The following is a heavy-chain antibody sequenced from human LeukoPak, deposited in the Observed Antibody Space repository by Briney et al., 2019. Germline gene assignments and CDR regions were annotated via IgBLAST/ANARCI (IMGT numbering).Heavy chain of an antibody. CDR2: IRYDGSNK. D-gene: IGHD5-24*01. Sequence: GGSLRLSCAASGFTFSSYGMHWVRQAPGKGLEWVTLIRYDGSNKYYADSVKGRFAISRDNSKNTLYLQMNSLRAEDTAVYFCVKGRGEKRPLYYMDVWGKGTTVTVSS. J-gene: IGHJ6*03. CDR3: VKGRGEKRPLYYMDV. V-gene: IGHV3-30*02. CDR1: GFTFSSYG.